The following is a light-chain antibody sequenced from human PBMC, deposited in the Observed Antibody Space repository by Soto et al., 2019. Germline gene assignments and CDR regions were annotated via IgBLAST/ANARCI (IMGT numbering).Light chain of an antibody. V-gene: IGKV1-39*01. Sequence: DIQMTQYPSSLSASVGDRVTITCPASQSIRNYVNWYQQKPGKAPKFLIYVASTLQIGVPSRFSGSGSGTDFTLTISSLQPEDFATYYCQQSYSSPYTFGPGTKLEIK. CDR1: QSIRNY. J-gene: IGKJ2*01. CDR2: VAS. CDR3: QQSYSSPYT.